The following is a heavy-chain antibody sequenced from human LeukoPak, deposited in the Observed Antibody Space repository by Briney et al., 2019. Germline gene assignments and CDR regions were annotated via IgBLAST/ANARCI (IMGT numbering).Heavy chain of an antibody. CDR3: ARARTQTYYDSSAPGY. CDR1: RHAFTAYY. V-gene: IGHV1-2*02. Sequence: ASVKVSCKASRHAFTAYYIHWVRQAPGQGLEWMGWINPTSGGTKFAQKFQGRVTMTRDTSISTAYMELSRLRSDDTAVYYCARARTQTYYDSSAPGYWGQGTLVTVSS. J-gene: IGHJ4*02. CDR2: INPTSGGT. D-gene: IGHD3-22*01.